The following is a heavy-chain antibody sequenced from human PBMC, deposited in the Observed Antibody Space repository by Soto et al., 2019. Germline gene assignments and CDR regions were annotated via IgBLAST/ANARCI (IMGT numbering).Heavy chain of an antibody. CDR1: GYTFTSYG. J-gene: IGHJ5*02. CDR3: ASYYYDSSGYYPGP. V-gene: IGHV1-18*01. CDR2: ISAYNGNT. D-gene: IGHD3-22*01. Sequence: ASVKVSCKASGYTFTSYGISWVRQAPGQGLEWMGWISAYNGNTNYAQKLQGRVTMTTDTSTSTVYMELSSLRSEDTAVYYCASYYYDSSGYYPGPWGQGTLVTVSS.